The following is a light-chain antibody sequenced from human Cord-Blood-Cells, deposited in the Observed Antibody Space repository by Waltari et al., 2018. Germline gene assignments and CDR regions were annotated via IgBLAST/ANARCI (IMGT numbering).Light chain of an antibody. J-gene: IGLJ2*01. Sequence: QSVLTQPPSVSGAPGQRVTISCTGSSSHIGAGYDVHWYQPLPGTAPKLLIYGNSNRPSGVPDRFSGSKSGTSASLAITGLQAEDEADYYCQSYDSSLSGSVFGGGTKLTVL. CDR2: GNS. CDR1: SSHIGAGYD. CDR3: QSYDSSLSGSV. V-gene: IGLV1-40*01.